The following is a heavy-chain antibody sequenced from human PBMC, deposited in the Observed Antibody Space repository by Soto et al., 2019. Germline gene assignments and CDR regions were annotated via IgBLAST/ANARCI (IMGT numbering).Heavy chain of an antibody. J-gene: IGHJ6*03. CDR3: ARAGYSYAHADYYYYMDV. Sequence: SVKVSCKASGGTFSSYTISWVRQAPGQGLEWMGRIIPILGIANYAQKFQGRVTITADKSTSTAYMELSSLRSEDTAAYYCARAGYSYAHADYYYYMDVWGKGTTVTVSS. CDR1: GGTFSSYT. CDR2: IIPILGIA. V-gene: IGHV1-69*02. D-gene: IGHD5-18*01.